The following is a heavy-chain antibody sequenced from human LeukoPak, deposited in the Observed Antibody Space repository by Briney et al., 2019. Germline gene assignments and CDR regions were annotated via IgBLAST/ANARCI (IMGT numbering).Heavy chain of an antibody. Sequence: GGSLRLSCAASGFTFSSYGMHWVRQAPGKGLEWVGFIRYDGSNKYYADSVKGRFTISRDNSKNTLYLQMNSLRAEDTAVYYCAKRGGLLWFGELLTGEGSMDVWGKGTTVTISS. D-gene: IGHD3-10*01. CDR1: GFTFSSYG. V-gene: IGHV3-30*02. CDR3: AKRGGLLWFGELLTGEGSMDV. J-gene: IGHJ6*03. CDR2: IRYDGSNK.